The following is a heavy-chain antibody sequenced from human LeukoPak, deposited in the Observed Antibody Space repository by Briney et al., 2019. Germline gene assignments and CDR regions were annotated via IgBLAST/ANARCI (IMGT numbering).Heavy chain of an antibody. CDR1: GGSISSYY. CDR2: IYYSGST. D-gene: IGHD3-10*01. J-gene: IGHJ5*02. V-gene: IGHV4-59*08. CDR3: ARSPRGDYYGSGIIRWFDP. Sequence: PSETLSLTCTVSGGSISSYYWSWIRQPPGKGLEWIGYIYYSGSTNYNPSLKSRVTISVDTSKNRFSLKLSSVTAADTAVYYCARSPRGDYYGSGIIRWFDPWGQGTLVTVSS.